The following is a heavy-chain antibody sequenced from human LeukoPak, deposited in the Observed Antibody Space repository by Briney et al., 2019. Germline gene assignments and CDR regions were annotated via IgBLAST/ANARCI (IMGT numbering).Heavy chain of an antibody. J-gene: IGHJ6*03. Sequence: SETLSLTCTVSGYSISSGYYWGWIRQPPGQGLEWIGSIYHSGSTYYNPSLKSRVTISVDTSKNQFSLKLSSVTAADTAVYYCARETSQKGAHYMDVWGKGTTVTISS. V-gene: IGHV4-38-2*02. D-gene: IGHD3-16*01. CDR1: GYSISSGYY. CDR2: IYHSGST. CDR3: ARETSQKGAHYMDV.